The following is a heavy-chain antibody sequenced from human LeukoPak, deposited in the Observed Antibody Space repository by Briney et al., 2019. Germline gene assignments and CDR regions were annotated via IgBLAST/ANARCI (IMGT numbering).Heavy chain of an antibody. Sequence: GGSLRLSCAASGFTFSSYAMSWVRQPPGKGLEWVSTIGGSGGDTYYADSVRGRFTVSRDNSKNTLYLQMNSLRAEDTAVYYCAKGQQLVLGGLAIDYWGQGTLVTVSS. CDR3: AKGQQLVLGGLAIDY. J-gene: IGHJ4*02. D-gene: IGHD6-13*01. CDR2: IGGSGGDT. CDR1: GFTFSSYA. V-gene: IGHV3-23*01.